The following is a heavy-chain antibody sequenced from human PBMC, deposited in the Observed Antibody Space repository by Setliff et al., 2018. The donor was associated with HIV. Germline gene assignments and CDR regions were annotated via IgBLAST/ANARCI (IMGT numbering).Heavy chain of an antibody. CDR1: GYTFRNYA. CDR2: IDSGNGNT. J-gene: IGHJ4*02. D-gene: IGHD3-22*01. Sequence: ASVTVPCKASGYTFRNYAVHWVRQAPGQRLEWMGWIDSGNGNTKISPQFQDRVTIITHTSATTVYMEVKSLRSEDTAVYYCARISGNDRGGYYYHYFGYWGQGTLVTVSS. V-gene: IGHV1-3*04. CDR3: ARISGNDRGGYYYHYFGY.